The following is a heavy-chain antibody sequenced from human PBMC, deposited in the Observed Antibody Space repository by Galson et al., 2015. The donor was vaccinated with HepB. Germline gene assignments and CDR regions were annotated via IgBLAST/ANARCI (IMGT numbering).Heavy chain of an antibody. D-gene: IGHD4-11*01. Sequence: SLRLSCAASGFTVSSNYMSWVRQAPGKGLEWVSVIYSGGSTYYADSVKGRFTISRDNSKNTLYLQMNSLRAEDTAVYYCAREGGMTTVTSGYYYYMDVWGKGTTVTVSS. J-gene: IGHJ6*03. V-gene: IGHV3-53*01. CDR2: IYSGGST. CDR1: GFTVSSNY. CDR3: AREGGMTTVTSGYYYYMDV.